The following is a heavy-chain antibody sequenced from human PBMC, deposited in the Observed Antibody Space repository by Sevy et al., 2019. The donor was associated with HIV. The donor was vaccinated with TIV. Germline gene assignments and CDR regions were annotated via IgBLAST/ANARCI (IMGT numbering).Heavy chain of an antibody. CDR1: DGSFSGYY. Sequence: SETLSLTCAVHDGSFSGYYWNWIRHLPGKGLEWIGEINESGITYYNPSLKSRVTISVDTSKKQFSLKLNSVTAADSAVYFCARSPPVVVVPGAPSWFDPWGQGTLVTVSS. CDR3: ARSPPVVVVPGAPSWFDP. CDR2: INESGIT. V-gene: IGHV4-34*01. D-gene: IGHD2-2*01. J-gene: IGHJ5*02.